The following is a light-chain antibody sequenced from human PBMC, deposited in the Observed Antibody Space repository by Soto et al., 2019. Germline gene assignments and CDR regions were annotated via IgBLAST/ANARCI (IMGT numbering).Light chain of an antibody. CDR3: LQYNDWPRIT. Sequence: EIVMTQYPAPLSVSPGERDTLSCRASHSVSTDLAWYQQKPGQAPRRHIYGASTRATGIPARFSGSGSGTDYTLAINGLQSEDLAIYCCLQYNDWPRITLGPGTKV. J-gene: IGKJ3*01. V-gene: IGKV3-15*01. CDR2: GAS. CDR1: HSVSTD.